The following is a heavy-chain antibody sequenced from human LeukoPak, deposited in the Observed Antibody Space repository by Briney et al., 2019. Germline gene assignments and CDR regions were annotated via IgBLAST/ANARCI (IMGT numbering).Heavy chain of an antibody. Sequence: GGSLRLSCAASGFTFSSYAVSWVRQAPGKGLEWVSAISGSGGSTYYADSVKGRFTISRDNSKNTLYLQMNSLRAEDTAVYYCAKDREYSYGYADYWGQGTLVTVSS. CDR2: ISGSGGST. J-gene: IGHJ4*02. D-gene: IGHD5-18*01. CDR3: AKDREYSYGYADY. V-gene: IGHV3-23*01. CDR1: GFTFSSYA.